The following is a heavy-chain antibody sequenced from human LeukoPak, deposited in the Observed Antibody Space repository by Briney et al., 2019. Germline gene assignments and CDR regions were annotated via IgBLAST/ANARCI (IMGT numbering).Heavy chain of an antibody. CDR1: GGSISSYY. CDR3: ARGSPPYSSSWYSDY. V-gene: IGHV4-34*01. CDR2: INHSGST. Sequence: SETLSLTCTVSGGSISSYYWSWIRQPPGKGLEWIGEINHSGSTNYNPSLKSRVTISVDTSKNQFSLKLSSVTAADTAVYYCARGSPPYSSSWYSDYWGQGTLVTVSS. J-gene: IGHJ4*02. D-gene: IGHD6-13*01.